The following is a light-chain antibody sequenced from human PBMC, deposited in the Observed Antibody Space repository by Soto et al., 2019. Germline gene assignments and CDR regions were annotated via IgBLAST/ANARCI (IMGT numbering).Light chain of an antibody. V-gene: IGKV3-20*01. CDR2: GAS. CDR3: QQYGSSLST. Sequence: EIVLTQSPGTLSLSPGERATLSCRASRSFSSSYLAWYQQKPGQAPRLLIYGASSRATGIPDRFSGRGSGTDFTLTISRLEPEDFAVYYCQQYGSSLSTFGQGTKVEIK. J-gene: IGKJ1*01. CDR1: RSFSSSY.